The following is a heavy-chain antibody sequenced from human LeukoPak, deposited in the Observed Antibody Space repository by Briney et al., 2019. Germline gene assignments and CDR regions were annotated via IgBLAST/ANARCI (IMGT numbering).Heavy chain of an antibody. CDR1: GYTFTGYY. Sequence: ASVKVSCKASGYTFTGYYIYWVRQAPGQGLEWMGWINPKNGGTNSAQKFQGRVTMTRDTSISTAYMELSRLRSDDAAVYYCARNIGGYSNVDAGFDHWGQGTLVTVSS. CDR2: INPKNGGT. D-gene: IGHD6-13*01. J-gene: IGHJ4*02. CDR3: ARNIGGYSNVDAGFDH. V-gene: IGHV1-2*02.